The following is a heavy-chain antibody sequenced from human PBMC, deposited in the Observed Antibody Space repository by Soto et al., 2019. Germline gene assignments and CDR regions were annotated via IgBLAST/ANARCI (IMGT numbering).Heavy chain of an antibody. V-gene: IGHV3-21*06. Sequence: EVQLVESGGGLVKPGGSLRLSCAASGFTFSSYSMNWVRQAPGKGLEWVSSISRGSSYIYYADSVKGRFTISRDTAKNSLYLQMNSLRAEDTAAYYCARSSGGSGKLWNYYGMDVWGQGTTVTVSS. D-gene: IGHD3-10*01. CDR1: GFTFSSYS. CDR3: ARSSGGSGKLWNYYGMDV. J-gene: IGHJ6*02. CDR2: ISRGSSYI.